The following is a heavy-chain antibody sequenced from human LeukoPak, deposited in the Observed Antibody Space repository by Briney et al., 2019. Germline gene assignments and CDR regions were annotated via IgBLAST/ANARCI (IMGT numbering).Heavy chain of an antibody. V-gene: IGHV1-69*13. Sequence: SVKVSCKASGYTFTTYYMHWVRQAPGQGLEWMGGIIPIFGTANYAQKFQGRVTITADESTSTAYMELSSLRSEDTAVYYCARDLLGTVTTGYYYYGMDVWGQGTTVTVSS. CDR2: IIPIFGTA. CDR3: ARDLLGTVTTGYYYYGMDV. D-gene: IGHD4-17*01. CDR1: GYTFTTYY. J-gene: IGHJ6*02.